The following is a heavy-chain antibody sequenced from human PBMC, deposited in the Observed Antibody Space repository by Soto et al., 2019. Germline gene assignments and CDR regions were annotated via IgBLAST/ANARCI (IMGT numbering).Heavy chain of an antibody. V-gene: IGHV3-23*01. CDR2: ISGSGGST. Sequence: GGSLRLSCAASGFTFSSYAMSWVRQAPGKGLEWVSAISGSGGSTYYADSVKGRFTISRDNSKNTLYLQMNSLRAEDTAVYYWAKDLGDQVAFDIWGQGTMVTVSS. D-gene: IGHD3-10*01. CDR1: GFTFSSYA. CDR3: AKDLGDQVAFDI. J-gene: IGHJ3*02.